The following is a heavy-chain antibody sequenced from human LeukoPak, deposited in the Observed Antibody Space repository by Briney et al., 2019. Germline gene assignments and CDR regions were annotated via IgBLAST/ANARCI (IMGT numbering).Heavy chain of an antibody. CDR3: ARGPYYYGSGSYDY. D-gene: IGHD3-10*01. J-gene: IGHJ4*02. Sequence: LXXXGEINHSGSTNYNPSLKSRVTISVDTSKNQFSLKLSSVTAADTAVYYCARGPYYYGSGSYDYWGQGTLVTVSS. CDR2: INHSGST. V-gene: IGHV4-34*01.